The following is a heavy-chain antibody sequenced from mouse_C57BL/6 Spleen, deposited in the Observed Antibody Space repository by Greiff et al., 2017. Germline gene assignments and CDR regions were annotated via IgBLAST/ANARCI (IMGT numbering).Heavy chain of an antibody. D-gene: IGHD4-1*01. CDR3: ARRDWDRDYFDY. CDR2: ISSGGSYT. Sequence: EVQRVESGGDLVKPGGSLKLSCAASGFTFSSYGMSWVRQTPDKRLEWVATISSGGSYTYYPDSVKGRFTISRDNAKNTLYLQMSSLKAEDTAMYYCARRDWDRDYFDYWGQGTTLTVSS. V-gene: IGHV5-6*01. J-gene: IGHJ2*01. CDR1: GFTFSSYG.